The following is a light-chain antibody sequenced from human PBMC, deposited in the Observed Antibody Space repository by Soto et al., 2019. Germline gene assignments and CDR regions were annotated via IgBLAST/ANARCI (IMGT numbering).Light chain of an antibody. J-gene: IGKJ5*01. CDR1: QSLLHSNGYKY. CDR3: MQALQTPIT. V-gene: IGKV2-28*01. CDR2: LGS. Sequence: DIVMTQSPLSLPVTPGEPASISCRSSQSLLHSNGYKYLDWYLQKPGQSPQLLIYLGSNRASGVPDRFSGSGSGTDFTLKIRRVEAEDVGVYYCMQALQTPITFGQGTRLEIK.